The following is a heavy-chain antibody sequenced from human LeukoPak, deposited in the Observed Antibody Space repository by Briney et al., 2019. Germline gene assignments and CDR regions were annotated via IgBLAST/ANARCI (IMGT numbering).Heavy chain of an antibody. Sequence: GASVKVSCKVSGHTLTELSMHWVRQAPGKGLEWMGGFDPEDGETIYAQKFQGRVTMTEDTSTDTAYMELSSLRSEDTAVYYCATDRRGGSSSWYGDAFDIWGQGTMVTVSS. J-gene: IGHJ3*02. CDR1: GHTLTELS. CDR2: FDPEDGET. CDR3: ATDRRGGSSSWYGDAFDI. D-gene: IGHD6-13*01. V-gene: IGHV1-24*01.